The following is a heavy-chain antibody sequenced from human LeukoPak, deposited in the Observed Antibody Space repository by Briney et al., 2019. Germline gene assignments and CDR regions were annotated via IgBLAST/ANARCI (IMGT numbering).Heavy chain of an antibody. V-gene: IGHV1-2*06. D-gene: IGHD1-26*01. J-gene: IGHJ4*02. CDR2: INPNSGGT. Sequence: SXXVSCKASGYTFAGYFIHWVGQAPGQGLEWVGRINPNSGGTEYEQKFQGRVTMTRDTSIGTAYVEVSRLVSDDTAMYYCARDLTSTSNWEFDYWGQGTLVTVSS. CDR3: ARDLTSTSNWEFDY. CDR1: GYTFAGYF.